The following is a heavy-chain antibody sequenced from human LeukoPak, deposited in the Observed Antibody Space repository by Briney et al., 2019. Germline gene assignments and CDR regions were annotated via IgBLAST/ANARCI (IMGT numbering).Heavy chain of an antibody. Sequence: PSETLSLTCTVSGGSISSYYWSWIRQPPGKGLEWIGYINYSGSTDYNPSLKSRVTISVDTSKNEFSLKLTSVTAADTAVYYCARHGSGGTRKAFDVWGQGTMVTVSS. CDR3: ARHGSGGTRKAFDV. V-gene: IGHV4-59*08. J-gene: IGHJ3*01. CDR1: GGSISSYY. CDR2: INYSGST. D-gene: IGHD2-15*01.